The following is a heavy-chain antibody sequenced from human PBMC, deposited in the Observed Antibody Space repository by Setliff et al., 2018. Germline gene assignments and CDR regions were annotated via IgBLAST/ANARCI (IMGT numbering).Heavy chain of an antibody. CDR2: ISVYNGDT. D-gene: IGHD5-18*01. CDR3: ARAPSVELVTIRTNSWFTY. J-gene: IGHJ4*02. CDR1: GYTFRNYA. V-gene: IGHV1-18*01. Sequence: ASVKVSCKASGYTFRNYAFAWVRQAPGQGLEWVGWISVYNGDTNYAQKFQGRVTLTTDTSTSTASMELRSLTSDDSAFYYCARAPSVELVTIRTNSWFTYWGQGTLVTVSS.